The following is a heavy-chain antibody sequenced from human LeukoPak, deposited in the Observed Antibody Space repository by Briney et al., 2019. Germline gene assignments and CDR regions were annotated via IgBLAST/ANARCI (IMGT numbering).Heavy chain of an antibody. V-gene: IGHV3-23*01. CDR1: GFTFSSYA. D-gene: IGHD5-12*01. CDR3: AKSYNGYESKPDY. Sequence: GGSLRLSCAASGFTFSSYAMSWVRQAPGKGLEWVSSISNSGGRTFYTDSVKGRFTISRDNSKITLYLQMNSLRAEDTAVYYCAKSYNGYESKPDYWGQGTLVTASS. CDR2: ISNSGGRT. J-gene: IGHJ4*02.